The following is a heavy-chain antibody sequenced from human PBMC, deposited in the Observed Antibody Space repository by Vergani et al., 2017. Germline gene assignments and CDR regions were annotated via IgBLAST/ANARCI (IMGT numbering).Heavy chain of an antibody. V-gene: IGHV3-48*04. CDR1: GFTFSSYS. Sequence: EVQLVESGGGLVQPGESLRLSCAASGFTFSSYSMNWVRQAPGKGLEWVSYISSSSSTIYYADSVKGRFTISRDNAKNSLYLQKNSLRAEDTAVYYCARVGRYYVSSGYEYYYYYGMDVWGQGTTVTVSS. D-gene: IGHD3-22*01. J-gene: IGHJ6*02. CDR3: ARVGRYYVSSGYEYYYYYGMDV. CDR2: ISSSSSTI.